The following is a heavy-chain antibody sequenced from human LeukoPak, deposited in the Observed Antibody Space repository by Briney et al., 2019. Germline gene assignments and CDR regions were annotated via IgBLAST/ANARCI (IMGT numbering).Heavy chain of an antibody. CDR3: ARRITIFAPLYYYYGMDV. CDR1: GGSFSVYY. Sequence: SETLSLTCAVYGGSFSVYYWSWIRQPPGKGLEWIGEINHSGSTNYNPSLKSRVTISVDTSKNQFSLKLSSVTAADTAVYYCARRITIFAPLYYYYGMDVWGQGTTVTVSS. V-gene: IGHV4-34*01. J-gene: IGHJ6*02. CDR2: INHSGST. D-gene: IGHD3-3*01.